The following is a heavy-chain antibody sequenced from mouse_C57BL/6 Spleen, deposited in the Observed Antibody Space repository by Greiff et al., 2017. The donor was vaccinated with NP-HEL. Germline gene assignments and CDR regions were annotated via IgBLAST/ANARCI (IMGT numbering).Heavy chain of an antibody. Sequence: EVQLQQSEGGLVQPGSSMKLSCTASGFTFSDYYMAWVRQVPEKGLEWVANINYDGSSTYYLDSLKSRFIISRDNAKNILYLQMSSLKSEDTATYYCARDGGTGTNYFDYWGQGTTLTVSS. CDR2: INYDGSST. V-gene: IGHV5-16*01. J-gene: IGHJ2*01. D-gene: IGHD4-1*01. CDR3: ARDGGTGTNYFDY. CDR1: GFTFSDYY.